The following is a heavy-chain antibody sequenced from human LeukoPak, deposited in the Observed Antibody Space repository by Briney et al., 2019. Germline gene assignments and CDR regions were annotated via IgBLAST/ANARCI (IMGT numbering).Heavy chain of an antibody. CDR1: GFTFSSYA. CDR2: VSGSGGST. J-gene: IGHJ4*02. CDR3: ARAAPFGYSSSWYYFDY. V-gene: IGHV3-23*01. D-gene: IGHD6-13*01. Sequence: GGSLRLSCAGSGFTFSSYAMTWVRQAPGKGLEWVSGVSGSGGSTYYADSVKGRFTISRDNAKNSLYLQMNSLRAEDTAVYYCARAAPFGYSSSWYYFDYWGQGTLVTVSS.